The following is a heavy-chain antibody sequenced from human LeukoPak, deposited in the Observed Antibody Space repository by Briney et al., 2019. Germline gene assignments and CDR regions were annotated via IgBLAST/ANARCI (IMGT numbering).Heavy chain of an antibody. J-gene: IGHJ4*01. D-gene: IGHD5-24*01. CDR2: IRYDGSNK. Sequence: GGSLRLSCAASGFTFSSYSMNWVRQAPGKGLEWVAFIRYDGSNKYYADSVKGRFTISRDNAKNSLFLQMNSLRVEDTAFYYCAKLLCDATIYDFWGHGALVTVSS. CDR1: GFTFSSYS. V-gene: IGHV3-30*02. CDR3: AKLLCDATIYDF.